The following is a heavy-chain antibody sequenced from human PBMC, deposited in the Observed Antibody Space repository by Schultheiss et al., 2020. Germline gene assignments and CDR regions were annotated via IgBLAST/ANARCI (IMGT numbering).Heavy chain of an antibody. V-gene: IGHV4-38-2*02. J-gene: IGHJ5*02. D-gene: IGHD6-6*01. Sequence: SETMSLTCAVSGYSISSGYYWGWIRQPPGKGLEWIGEINHSGSTNYNPSLKNRVTISVDTSKNQISLRMNSVTAADPAVYYCARDGLAARRTPRDFDPWGQGNLGNVSS. CDR1: GYSISSGYY. CDR3: ARDGLAARRTPRDFDP. CDR2: INHSGST.